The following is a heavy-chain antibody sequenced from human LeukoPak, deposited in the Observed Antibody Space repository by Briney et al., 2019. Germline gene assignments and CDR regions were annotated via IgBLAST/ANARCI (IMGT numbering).Heavy chain of an antibody. CDR3: ASEIAAAGTFDY. CDR2: IYYSGST. V-gene: IGHV4-39*01. CDR1: GGSITSSSFY. Sequence: KPSETLSLTCSVSGGSITSSSFYLAWIRQPPGKGLEWIGTIYYSGSTYYNPSLKSRVTVSLDTSKTQFSLKLSSVTAADTAVYYCASEIAAAGTFDYWGQGTLVTVSS. D-gene: IGHD6-13*01. J-gene: IGHJ4*02.